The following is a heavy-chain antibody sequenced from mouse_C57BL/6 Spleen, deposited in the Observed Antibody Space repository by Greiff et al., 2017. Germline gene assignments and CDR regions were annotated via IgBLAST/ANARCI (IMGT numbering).Heavy chain of an antibody. CDR2: INPSSGYT. D-gene: IGHD1-1*01. J-gene: IGHJ4*01. Sequence: QVQLKESGAELARPGASVKMSCKASGYTFTSYTMHWVKQRPGQGLEWIGYINPSSGYTKYNQKFKDKATLTADKSSSTAYMQLSSLTSEDSAVYYCARSRTVVADNYAMDYWGQGTSVTVSS. CDR1: GYTFTSYT. V-gene: IGHV1-4*01. CDR3: ARSRTVVADNYAMDY.